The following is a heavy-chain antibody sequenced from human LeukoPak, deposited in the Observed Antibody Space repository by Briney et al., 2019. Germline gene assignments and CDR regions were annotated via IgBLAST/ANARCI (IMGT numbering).Heavy chain of an antibody. V-gene: IGHV4-59*12. CDR2: IYYSGTT. Sequence: PSETLSLTCTVSGGSINNYYWSWIRQPPGKGLEWIGYIYYSGTTNYNPSLKSRVTMSVDTSKNQFSLKLSSVTAADTAVYYCARGEFDFDYWGQGTLVTVSS. J-gene: IGHJ4*02. CDR3: ARGEFDFDY. CDR1: GGSINNYY.